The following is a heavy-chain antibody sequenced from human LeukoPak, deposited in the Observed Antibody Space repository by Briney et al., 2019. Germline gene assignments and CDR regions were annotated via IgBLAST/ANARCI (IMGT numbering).Heavy chain of an antibody. D-gene: IGHD4-23*01. CDR3: AREWYDYGGNSGDAYGY. J-gene: IGHJ4*02. Sequence: GGSLRLSCAASGFTFSSCWVSWVSQAPGKGLEWVANIKQDGSEKYYVDSVKGRFTISRDNAKNSLYLQMNSLGAEDTAVYYCAREWYDYGGNSGDAYGYWGQGTLVTVSS. CDR2: IKQDGSEK. V-gene: IGHV3-7*01. CDR1: GFTFSSCW.